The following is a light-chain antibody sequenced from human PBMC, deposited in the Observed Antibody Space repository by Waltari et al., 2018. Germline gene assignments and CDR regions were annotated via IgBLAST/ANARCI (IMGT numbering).Light chain of an antibody. CDR3: QQYNNWPRGT. CDR1: QSLSSSY. Sequence: EIVLTQSPGTLSLSPGERASLSCRASQSLSSSYLAWYQQKPGQAPRLLIYGASTRATGIPARFSGSGSGTEFTLTISSLQSEDFAVYYCQQYNNWPRGTFGQGTKVEIK. CDR2: GAS. V-gene: IGKV3-15*01. J-gene: IGKJ1*01.